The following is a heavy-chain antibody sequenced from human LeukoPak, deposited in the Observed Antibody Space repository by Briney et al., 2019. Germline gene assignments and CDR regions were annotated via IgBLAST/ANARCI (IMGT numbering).Heavy chain of an antibody. D-gene: IGHD2-21*01. J-gene: IGHJ4*02. Sequence: SETLSLTCTVSGGSISSSSYYWGWIRQPPGKGLEWIGSIYYSGSTYYNPSLKSRVTISVDTSKNQFSLKLSSVTAADTAVYYCARLYSRKRPPDCWGQGTLVTVSS. CDR2: IYYSGST. CDR3: ARLYSRKRPPDC. V-gene: IGHV4-39*07. CDR1: GGSISSSSYY.